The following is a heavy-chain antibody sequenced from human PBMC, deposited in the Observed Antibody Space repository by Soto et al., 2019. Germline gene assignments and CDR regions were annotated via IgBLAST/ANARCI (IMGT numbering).Heavy chain of an antibody. J-gene: IGHJ6*02. V-gene: IGHV4-59*01. Sequence: SETLSLTCTVSGGSISSYYWSWIRQPPGKGLEWIGYIYYSGSTNYNPSLKSRVTISVDTSKNQFSLKLSSVTAADTAVYYCARDLSYCGGDCYPLGMDVWGQGTTVTVSS. CDR2: IYYSGST. D-gene: IGHD2-21*02. CDR3: ARDLSYCGGDCYPLGMDV. CDR1: GGSISSYY.